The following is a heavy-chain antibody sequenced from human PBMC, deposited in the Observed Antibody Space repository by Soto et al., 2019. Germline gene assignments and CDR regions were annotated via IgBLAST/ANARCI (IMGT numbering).Heavy chain of an antibody. V-gene: IGHV3-15*07. Sequence: GVSLRLSGAASGFTFSSAGVDWVCQGPGKGVEWVGRIKSKTDGGTTDYAAPVKGRFTISRDDSKNTLYLQMNSLKTEDTAVYYCTTPTAMVITYYYYYGMDVWGQGTTVTVSS. CDR1: GFTFSSAG. CDR3: TTPTAMVITYYYYYGMDV. CDR2: IKSKTDGGTT. D-gene: IGHD5-18*01. J-gene: IGHJ6*02.